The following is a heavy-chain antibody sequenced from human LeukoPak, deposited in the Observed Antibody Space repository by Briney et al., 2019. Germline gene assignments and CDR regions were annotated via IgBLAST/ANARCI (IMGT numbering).Heavy chain of an antibody. Sequence: SETLSLTCTVSGGSISSYYWSWIRQPAGKGLEWIGRIYTSGSTNYNPSLKSRVTMSVDTSKNQFSLKLSSVTAADTAVYYCARDELLLTDFGFNAFDIWGRGTMVTVSS. CDR3: ARDELLLTDFGFNAFDI. J-gene: IGHJ3*02. CDR2: IYTSGST. D-gene: IGHD2-15*01. V-gene: IGHV4-4*07. CDR1: GGSISSYY.